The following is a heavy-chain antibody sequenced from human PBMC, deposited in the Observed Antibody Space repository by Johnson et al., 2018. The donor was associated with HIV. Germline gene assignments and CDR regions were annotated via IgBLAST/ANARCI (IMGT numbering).Heavy chain of an antibody. V-gene: IGHV3-30*03. CDR2: ISYDGSNK. D-gene: IGHD2-21*01. CDR1: GFTFSSYG. CDR3: ALSYSLDAFDI. Sequence: QVQLVESGGGVVQPGRSLRLSCAASGFTFSSYGMHWVRQAPGKGLEWVAVISYDGSNKYYADSVKGRFTISRDNSKNTLYLQMNSLRAEDTAVYYCALSYSLDAFDIWGQGTMVTVSS. J-gene: IGHJ3*02.